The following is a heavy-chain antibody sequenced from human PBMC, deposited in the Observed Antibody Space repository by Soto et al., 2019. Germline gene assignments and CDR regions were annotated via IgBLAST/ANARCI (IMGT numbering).Heavy chain of an antibody. D-gene: IGHD2-15*01. Sequence: GGSLRLSCAASGFTFSSYGMHWVRQAPGKGLEWVAVISYDGSNKYYADSVKGRFTISRDNSKNTLYLQMNSLRAEDTAVYYCAKCGKLSGGSCYYYYSYGVDVWGPGTTVTV. CDR1: GFTFSSYG. V-gene: IGHV3-30*18. J-gene: IGHJ6*02. CDR2: ISYDGSNK. CDR3: AKCGKLSGGSCYYYYSYGVDV.